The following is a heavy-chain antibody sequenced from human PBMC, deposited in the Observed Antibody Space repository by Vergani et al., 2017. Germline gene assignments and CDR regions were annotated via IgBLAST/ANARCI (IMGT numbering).Heavy chain of an antibody. CDR3: ARDRYYDCWSVDLTASFDI. V-gene: IGHV3-21*01. CDR2: ISSSSSYI. D-gene: IGHD3-3*01. J-gene: IGHJ3*02. Sequence: EVQLVESGGGLVKPGGSLRLSCASSGFTFSSYSMNWVRQAPGKGLEWVSSISSSSSYIYYADSVKGRFTISRDNAKNSLYLQMNSLRAEDTAVYYCARDRYYDCWSVDLTASFDIWGQGTMVTVSS. CDR1: GFTFSSYS.